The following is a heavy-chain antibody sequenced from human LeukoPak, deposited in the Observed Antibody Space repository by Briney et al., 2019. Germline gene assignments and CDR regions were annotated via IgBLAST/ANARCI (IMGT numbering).Heavy chain of an antibody. CDR3: ARGRALWFGLRNFDY. V-gene: IGHV1-8*01. CDR1: GYTFTSYD. Sequence: GASVEVSCKASGYTFTSYDINWVRQATGQGLEWMGWMNPNSGNTGYAQKFQGRVTMTRNTSISTAYMELSSLRSEDTAVYYCARGRALWFGLRNFDYWGQGTLVTVSS. CDR2: MNPNSGNT. D-gene: IGHD3-10*01. J-gene: IGHJ4*02.